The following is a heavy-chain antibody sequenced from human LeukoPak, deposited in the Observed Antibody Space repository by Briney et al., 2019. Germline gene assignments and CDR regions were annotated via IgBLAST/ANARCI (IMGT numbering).Heavy chain of an antibody. CDR2: IYYSGSP. CDR3: ARHWSWDVDY. Sequence: KPSETLSLTCTVSGGSISSTTYFWGWIRQPPGKGLEWIGSIYYSGSPYYNPSLKSRVTISVDTSKNQLSLRLSSVTAADTAVYYCARHWSWDVDYWGQGTLVTVSS. V-gene: IGHV4-39*01. D-gene: IGHD1-26*01. J-gene: IGHJ4*02. CDR1: GGSISSTTYF.